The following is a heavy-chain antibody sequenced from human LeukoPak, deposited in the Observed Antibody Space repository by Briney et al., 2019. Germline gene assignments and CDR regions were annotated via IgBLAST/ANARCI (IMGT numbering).Heavy chain of an antibody. CDR1: GFTFSSSA. D-gene: IGHD2-2*02. J-gene: IGHJ4*02. CDR3: ASPPASSYCSSTSCHIDY. V-gene: IGHV3-21*01. Sequence: PGGSRRLSCAASGFTFSSSAMNWVRQAPGKGLEWVSSINNVGSHIYYADSVKGRFTISRDNSKNTLYLQMNTLRADDTAVYYCASPPASSYCSSTSCHIDYWGQGTLVTVSS. CDR2: INNVGSHI.